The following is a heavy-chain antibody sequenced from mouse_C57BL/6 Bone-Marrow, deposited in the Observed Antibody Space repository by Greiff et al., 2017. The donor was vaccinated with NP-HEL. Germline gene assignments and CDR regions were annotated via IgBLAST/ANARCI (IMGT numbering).Heavy chain of an antibody. Sequence: VQRVESGPELVKPGASVKLSCKASGYTFTSYDINWVKQRPGQGLEWIGWIYPRDGSTKYNEKFKGKATLTVDTSSSTAYMELRSLTSEDSAVYFCAPIYDGYLDYWGQGTTLTVSS. CDR2: IYPRDGST. D-gene: IGHD2-3*01. V-gene: IGHV1-85*01. CDR1: GYTFTSYD. CDR3: APIYDGYLDY. J-gene: IGHJ2*01.